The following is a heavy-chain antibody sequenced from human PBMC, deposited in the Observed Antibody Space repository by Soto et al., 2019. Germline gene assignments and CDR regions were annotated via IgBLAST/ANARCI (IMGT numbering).Heavy chain of an antibody. D-gene: IGHD3-22*01. CDR2: IYYSGST. CDR3: ARNRLSYYDSSGYYSAFDI. CDR1: GGSISSYY. J-gene: IGHJ3*02. V-gene: IGHV4-59*01. Sequence: PSETLSLTCTVSGGSISSYYWSWIRQPPGKGLEWIGYIYYSGSTNYNPSLKGRVTISVDTSKNQFSLKLSSVTAADTAVYYCARNRLSYYDSSGYYSAFDIWGQGTMVTVSS.